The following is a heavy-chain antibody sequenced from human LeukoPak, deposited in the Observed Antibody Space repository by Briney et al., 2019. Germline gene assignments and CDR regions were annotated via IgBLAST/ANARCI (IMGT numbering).Heavy chain of an antibody. J-gene: IGHJ4*02. D-gene: IGHD2-8*01. Sequence: GGSLRLSCAASGLTFDRQAMAWVRQAPGKGLEWISTIIDSGPGTWYADSVKGRFTVSRDNSKNTLYLQMDSLRAEDTAIYYCAKIGSLLMVSRSGWDHWGQGTLVTVSS. CDR2: IIDSGPGT. CDR3: AKIGSLLMVSRSGWDH. CDR1: GLTFDRQA. V-gene: IGHV3-23*01.